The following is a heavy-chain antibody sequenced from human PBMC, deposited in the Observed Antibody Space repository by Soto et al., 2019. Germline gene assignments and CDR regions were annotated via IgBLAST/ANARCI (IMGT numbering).Heavy chain of an antibody. CDR2: IKPISDIT. V-gene: IGHV1-69*01. CDR1: GDTFGRFT. D-gene: IGHD4-4*01. CDR3: ARDPSTINKLIGVWFDP. J-gene: IGHJ5*02. Sequence: QIRLVQSGAEVQKPGSSVRVSCKASGDTFGRFTINWVRQAPGQGLEWMGGIKPISDITNYAQRFQGRVTFTADAYTSTVYLELSSLRSEDTAMYYCARDPSTINKLIGVWFDPWGQRTLVTVSS.